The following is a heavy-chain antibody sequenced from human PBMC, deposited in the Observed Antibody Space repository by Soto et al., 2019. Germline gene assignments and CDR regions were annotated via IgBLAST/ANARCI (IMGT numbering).Heavy chain of an antibody. Sequence: EVQLVESGGGLVQPGGSLRLSCAASGFTFSRYWMSWVRQAPGKGLEWVADIKKDASEKYYVDSVKGRLTISRDNAKNSLFLQVNSLTAVDTAVYYCARVADGDGDNSRYRHLDYWGQGTLVTVSS. V-gene: IGHV3-7*04. D-gene: IGHD2-15*01. CDR2: IKKDASEK. J-gene: IGHJ4*02. CDR3: ARVADGDGDNSRYRHLDY. CDR1: GFTFSRYW.